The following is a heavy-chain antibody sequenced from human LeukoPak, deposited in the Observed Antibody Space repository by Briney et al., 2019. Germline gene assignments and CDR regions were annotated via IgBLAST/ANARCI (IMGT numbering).Heavy chain of an antibody. CDR1: GDSINSYY. CDR2: IYYSGST. J-gene: IGHJ5*02. CDR3: ARALRQQLVTGWFDP. Sequence: SETLSLTCTVSGDSINSYYWTWIRQPPGKGLEWIGYIYYSGSTNYNPSPKSRVTISVDTSKNQFSLRLTSLTAADTAVYYCARALRQQLVTGWFDPWGQGTLVTVSS. D-gene: IGHD6-13*01. V-gene: IGHV4-59*01.